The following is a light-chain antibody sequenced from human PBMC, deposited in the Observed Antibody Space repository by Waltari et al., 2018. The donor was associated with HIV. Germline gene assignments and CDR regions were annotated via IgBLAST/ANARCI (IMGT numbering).Light chain of an antibody. CDR1: SSDVGSYNY. J-gene: IGLJ1*01. CDR2: DVT. CDR3: CSYAGTYTYV. Sequence: SVSGSPGQSVNVSCTGTSSDVGSYNYVSWYQQHPGKAPKLIIFDVTKRPSGVPNRFSGSKSGDTASLTISGLQAEDEADYYCCSYAGTYTYVFGVGTKVTVL. V-gene: IGLV2-11*01.